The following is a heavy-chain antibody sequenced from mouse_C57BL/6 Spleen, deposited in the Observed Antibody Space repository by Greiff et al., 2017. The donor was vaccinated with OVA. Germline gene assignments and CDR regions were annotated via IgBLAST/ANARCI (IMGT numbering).Heavy chain of an antibody. CDR3: TFYGTGFAY. D-gene: IGHD2-1*01. CDR2: IDPETGGT. Sequence: VHVKQSGAELVRPGASVTLSCKASGYTFTDYEMPWVKQTPVHGLEWIGAIDPETGGTAYNQKFKGKAILTADKSSSTAYMELRSLTSEDSAVYYCTFYGTGFAYWGQGTLVTVSA. J-gene: IGHJ3*01. V-gene: IGHV1-15*01. CDR1: GYTFTDYE.